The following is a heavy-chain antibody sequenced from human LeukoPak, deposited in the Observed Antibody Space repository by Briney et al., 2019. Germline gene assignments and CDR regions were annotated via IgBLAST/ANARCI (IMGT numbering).Heavy chain of an antibody. CDR3: ARGYDFWSGYYTGSFDY. CDR1: GYTFTGYY. J-gene: IGHJ4*02. Sequence: ASVKVSCKASGYTFTGYYMHWVRQAPGQGLEWMGWINPNSGGTNYAQKFQGRVTMTRDTSISTAYMELSRLRSDDTAVYYCARGYDFWSGYYTGSFDYWGQGTLVTVSS. D-gene: IGHD3-3*01. CDR2: INPNSGGT. V-gene: IGHV1-2*02.